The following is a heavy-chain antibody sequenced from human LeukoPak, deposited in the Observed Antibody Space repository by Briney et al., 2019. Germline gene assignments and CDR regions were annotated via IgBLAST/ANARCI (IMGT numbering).Heavy chain of an antibody. V-gene: IGHV4-39*07. CDR2: IYYSGHT. CDR1: GGSISSNYYY. J-gene: IGHJ4*02. CDR3: ASEYCSGDSCEGGHFDY. Sequence: SETLSLTCTVSGGSISSNYYYWGWIRQPPGQGLEWIGSIYYSGHTYYNPSLKSRVTISVDTSNNQFSLKLSSVTAADTAIYYCASEYCSGDSCEGGHFDYWGQGTLVTVSS. D-gene: IGHD2-15*01.